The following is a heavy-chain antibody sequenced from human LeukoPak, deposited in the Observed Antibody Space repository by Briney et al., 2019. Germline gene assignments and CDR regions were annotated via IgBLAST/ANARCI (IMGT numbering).Heavy chain of an antibody. CDR2: ISYDGSNK. Sequence: GGSLRPSCAASGFTFSSYAMHWVRQAPGKGLEWVAVISYDGSNKYYADSVKGRFTISRDNSKNTLYLQMNSLRAEDTAVYYCARFPIAAAGYFDYWGQGTLVTVSS. D-gene: IGHD6-13*01. V-gene: IGHV3-30-3*01. CDR3: ARFPIAAAGYFDY. J-gene: IGHJ4*02. CDR1: GFTFSSYA.